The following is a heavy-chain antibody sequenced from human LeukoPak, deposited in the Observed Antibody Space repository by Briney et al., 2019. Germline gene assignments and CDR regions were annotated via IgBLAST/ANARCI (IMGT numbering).Heavy chain of an antibody. CDR1: GGSLSGYY. J-gene: IGHJ6*03. V-gene: IGHV4-34*01. CDR3: ARQLWSAYYYYYYMDV. CDR2: INHSGRA. D-gene: IGHD5-18*01. Sequence: SETLSLTCDVYGGSLSGYYWTWIRQSPGKDLEWIGEINHSGRANYNPSLKSRVTMSVDTSKNQFSLKLSSVTAADTAVFYCARQLWSAYYYYYYMDVWGKGTTVTVSS.